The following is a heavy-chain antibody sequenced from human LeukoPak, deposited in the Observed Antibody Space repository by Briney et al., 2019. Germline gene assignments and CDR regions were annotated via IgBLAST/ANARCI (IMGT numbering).Heavy chain of an antibody. J-gene: IGHJ4*02. CDR2: IWYDGSNK. D-gene: IGHD2-2*02. CDR1: GFTFSRHG. CDR3: ARHRGPYCSSTSCYTLSADY. V-gene: IGHV3-33*01. Sequence: GRSLRLSCAVSGFTFSRHGFHWVRQAPGKGLEWVALIWYDGSNKYYADSVKGRFTISRDNSKNTLYLQMNSLRAEDTAVYYCARHRGPYCSSTSCYTLSADYWGQGTLVTVSS.